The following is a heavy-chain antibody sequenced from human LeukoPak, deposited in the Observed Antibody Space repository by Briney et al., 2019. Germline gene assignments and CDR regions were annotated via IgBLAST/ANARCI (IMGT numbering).Heavy chain of an antibody. Sequence: SETLSLTCTLSGGSISSGGYYCSWIRQHPGKGLEWIGYIYYSGSTYYHPSLKSRVTISVDTSKNQFSLKLSSVTAADTAVYYCARASYYDSSGYRNEYFQHWGQGTLVTVSS. CDR2: IYYSGST. CDR1: GGSISSGGYY. V-gene: IGHV4-31*03. J-gene: IGHJ1*01. D-gene: IGHD3-22*01. CDR3: ARASYYDSSGYRNEYFQH.